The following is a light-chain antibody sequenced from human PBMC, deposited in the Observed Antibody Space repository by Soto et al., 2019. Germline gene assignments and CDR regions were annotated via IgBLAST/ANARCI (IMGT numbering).Light chain of an antibody. J-gene: IGLJ1*01. Sequence: QSALTQPASVSGSPGQSITISCTGTSSDVGGYNYVSWYQQHPGKAPKLIIYEVSNRPSGVSNRFSGSKSGNTASLTISGLQADDEADYYCNSYTSKSTGVFGTGTKLTFL. CDR3: NSYTSKSTGV. V-gene: IGLV2-14*01. CDR1: SSDVGGYNY. CDR2: EVS.